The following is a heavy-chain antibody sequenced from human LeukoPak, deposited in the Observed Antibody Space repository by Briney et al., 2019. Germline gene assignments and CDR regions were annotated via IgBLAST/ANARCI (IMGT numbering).Heavy chain of an antibody. CDR2: MNPNSGNT. Sequence: ASVKVSCRASGYTFISYDINWVRQATGQGLEWMGWMNPNSGNTGYAQKFQGRVTMTRNTSISTAYMELSSLRSEDTAVYYCARGLSSSWRYYYYYYMDVWGKGATVTVSS. J-gene: IGHJ6*03. D-gene: IGHD6-13*01. V-gene: IGHV1-8*01. CDR3: ARGLSSSWRYYYYYYMDV. CDR1: GYTFISYD.